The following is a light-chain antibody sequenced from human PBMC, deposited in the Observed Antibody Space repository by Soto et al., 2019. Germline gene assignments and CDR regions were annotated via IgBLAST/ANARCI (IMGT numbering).Light chain of an antibody. J-gene: IGLJ1*01. CDR1: SSDVAIYNY. V-gene: IGLV2-11*01. CDR2: DVS. Sequence: QSALTQPRSVSGSPGQSVTISCTGNSSDVAIYNYISWYQQHPGEAPKLMIHDVSERPSGVPDRFSGSKSGNTASLTISGLQAEDEGDYYCCSYAGSYTFARNVFGTGTKVTVL. CDR3: CSYAGSYTFARNV.